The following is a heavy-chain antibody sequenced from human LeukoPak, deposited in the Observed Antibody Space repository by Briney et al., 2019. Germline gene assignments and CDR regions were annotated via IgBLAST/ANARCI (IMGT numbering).Heavy chain of an antibody. D-gene: IGHD6-13*01. V-gene: IGHV1-2*02. CDR1: GYTFTDYY. Sequence: PWASVKVSCKASGYTFTDYYMHWVRQAPGQGLEWMGWINPNSGGTNYAQKFQGRVTMTRDTSISTAYIELSRLRSDDTAMYYCTRDRSSSPFYFDYWGRGTLVTVSS. CDR3: TRDRSSSPFYFDY. CDR2: INPNSGGT. J-gene: IGHJ4*02.